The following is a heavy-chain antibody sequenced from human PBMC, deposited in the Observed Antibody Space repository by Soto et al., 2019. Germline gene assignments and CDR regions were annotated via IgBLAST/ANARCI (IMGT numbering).Heavy chain of an antibody. CDR2: INAGNGNT. V-gene: IGHV1-3*05. Sequence: QVQLVQSGAEEKKPGASVKVSCKASGYTFTSYAMHWVRQAPGQRLEWMGWINAGNGNTKYSQKFQGRVTITRDTSASTANMELSSLRSEDTAVYYCASNHLGPTPYGMDVWGQGTTVTVSS. J-gene: IGHJ6*02. D-gene: IGHD3-3*01. CDR1: GYTFTSYA. CDR3: ASNHLGPTPYGMDV.